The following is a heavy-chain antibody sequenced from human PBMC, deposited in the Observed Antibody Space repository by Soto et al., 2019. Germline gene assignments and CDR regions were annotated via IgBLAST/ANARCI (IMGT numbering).Heavy chain of an antibody. J-gene: IGHJ6*02. CDR1: GYTFTSFD. Sequence: SVKVSCKASGYTFTSFDINWVRQASGQGLEWMGWIVVGSGNTNYAQKFQERVTITRDMSTSTAYMELSSLRSEDTAVYYCAADLTYYYGMDVWGQGTTVTVSS. CDR3: AADLTYYYGMDV. CDR2: IVVGSGNT. V-gene: IGHV1-58*02. D-gene: IGHD2-21*02.